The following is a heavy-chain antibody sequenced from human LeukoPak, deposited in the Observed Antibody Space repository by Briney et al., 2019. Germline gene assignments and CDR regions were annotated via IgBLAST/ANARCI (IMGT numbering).Heavy chain of an antibody. Sequence: SETLSLTCTVSGGSISSHYWSWIRQPPGKGLEWIGYIYYSGSTNYNPSLKSRVTISVDTSKNQFSLKLSSVTAADTAVYYCARHDRYYGSGSYYDWFDPWGQGTLVTVSS. CDR2: IYYSGST. V-gene: IGHV4-59*08. CDR3: ARHDRYYGSGSYYDWFDP. D-gene: IGHD3-10*01. J-gene: IGHJ5*02. CDR1: GGSISSHY.